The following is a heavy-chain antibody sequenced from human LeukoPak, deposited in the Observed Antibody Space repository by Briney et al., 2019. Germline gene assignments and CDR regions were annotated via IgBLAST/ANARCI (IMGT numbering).Heavy chain of an antibody. CDR1: GFTFSSYS. CDR2: ISSSSSYI. J-gene: IGHJ4*02. Sequence: PGGSLRLSCAASGFTFSSYSMNWVRQAPGKGLDWVSSISSSSSYIYYADSVKGRFTISRDNAKNSLYLQMNSLRAEDTAVYYCARDSHYGGSYTYWGQGTLVTVSS. V-gene: IGHV3-21*01. CDR3: ARDSHYGGSYTY. D-gene: IGHD1-26*01.